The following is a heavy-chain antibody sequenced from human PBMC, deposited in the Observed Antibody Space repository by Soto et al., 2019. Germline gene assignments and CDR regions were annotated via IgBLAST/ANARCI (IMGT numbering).Heavy chain of an antibody. CDR3: ARKAWVRFDY. Sequence: SETLSLTCAVSVDSISRSVWLTWVRQPPGKGLEWIGEVFHNGDTNYNPSLKSRVTMSVDKSTNDFSLKVTSVTAADTAIYYCARKAWVRFDYWGQGALVTVSS. CDR1: VDSISRSVW. J-gene: IGHJ4*02. CDR2: VFHNGDT. D-gene: IGHD7-27*01. V-gene: IGHV4-4*02.